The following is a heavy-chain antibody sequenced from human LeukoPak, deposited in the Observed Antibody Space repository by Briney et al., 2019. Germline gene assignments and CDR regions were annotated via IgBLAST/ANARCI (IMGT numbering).Heavy chain of an antibody. V-gene: IGHV4-34*01. CDR3: ATISYDSSSWHTYYYYYGMDV. D-gene: IGHD6-13*01. CDR1: GGSFSGYY. Sequence: SETLSLTCAVYGGSFSGYYWSWIRQPPGKGLEWIGEINHSGSTNYNPSLKSRVTISVDTSKNQFSLKLSSVTAADTAVYYCATISYDSSSWHTYYYYYGMDVWGQGTTVTVSS. CDR2: INHSGST. J-gene: IGHJ6*02.